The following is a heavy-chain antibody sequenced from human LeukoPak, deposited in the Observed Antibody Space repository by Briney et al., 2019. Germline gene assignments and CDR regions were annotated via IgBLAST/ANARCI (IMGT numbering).Heavy chain of an antibody. CDR2: MNPNSGNT. CDR3: ARGFFPYGSGRPYYFDY. Sequence: ASVKVSCKASRYTFTSYDINWVRQATGQGLEWMGWMNPNSGNTGYAQKFQGRVTMTRNTSISTAYMELSSLRSEDTAVYYCARGFFPYGSGRPYYFDYWGQGTLVTVSS. J-gene: IGHJ4*02. CDR1: RYTFTSYD. D-gene: IGHD3-10*01. V-gene: IGHV1-8*01.